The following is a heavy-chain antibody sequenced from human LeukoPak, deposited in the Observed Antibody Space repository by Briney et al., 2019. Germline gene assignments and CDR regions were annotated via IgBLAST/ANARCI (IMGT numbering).Heavy chain of an antibody. CDR2: IYTSGST. D-gene: IGHD5-24*01. Sequence: SETLSLTCTVSGGSISSGDYYWSWIRQPAGEGLEWIGRIYTSGSTNYNPSLKSRVTISVDTSKNQFSLKLSSVTAADTAVYYCARDSGLVGDGYHFDYWGQGTLVTVSS. J-gene: IGHJ4*02. V-gene: IGHV4-61*02. CDR3: ARDSGLVGDGYHFDY. CDR1: GGSISSGDYY.